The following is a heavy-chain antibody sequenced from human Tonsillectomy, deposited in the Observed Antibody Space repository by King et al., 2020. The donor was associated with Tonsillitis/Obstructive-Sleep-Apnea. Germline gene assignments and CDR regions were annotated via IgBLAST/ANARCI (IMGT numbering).Heavy chain of an antibody. Sequence: TLKESGPTLVKPTETLTLTCTFSGFSLSTSGVGVGWIRQPPGKAPEWLALIYWDDDKRYSPSLKRRLTITKDTSKKQVVLRMTNMDPVDTATYYCAHSARIAIFGVEFGYWGQGILVTVSS. V-gene: IGHV2-5*02. CDR2: IYWDDDK. CDR1: GFSLSTSGVG. J-gene: IGHJ4*02. CDR3: AHSARIAIFGVEFGY. D-gene: IGHD3-3*01.